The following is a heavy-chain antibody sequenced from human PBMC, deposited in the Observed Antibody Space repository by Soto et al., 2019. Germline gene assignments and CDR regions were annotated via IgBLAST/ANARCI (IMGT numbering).Heavy chain of an antibody. V-gene: IGHV1-69*02. CDR2: IIPILGIA. CDR1: GGTFSSYT. D-gene: IGHD2-15*01. J-gene: IGHJ4*02. CDR3: ARAAGYCSGGSCYHFDY. Sequence: GASVKVSCKASGGTFSSYTSSWVRQAPGQGLEWMGRIIPILGIANYAQKFQGRVTITADKSTSTAYMELSSLRSEDTAVYYCARAAGYCSGGSCYHFDYWGQGTLVTVSS.